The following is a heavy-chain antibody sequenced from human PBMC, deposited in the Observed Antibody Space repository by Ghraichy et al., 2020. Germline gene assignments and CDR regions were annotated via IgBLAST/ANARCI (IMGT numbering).Heavy chain of an antibody. CDR2: TYYRSKWYN. V-gene: IGHV6-1*01. CDR3: AARLDWFDP. D-gene: IGHD6-6*01. CDR1: GDSVSSNSAA. J-gene: IGHJ5*02. Sequence: SETLSLTCAISGDSVSSNSAAWNWIRQSPSRGLEWLGRTYYRSKWYNDYATSVKSRININADTSKNQFSLHLNSVTPEDTAVYYCAARLDWFDPWGQGTLVTVSS.